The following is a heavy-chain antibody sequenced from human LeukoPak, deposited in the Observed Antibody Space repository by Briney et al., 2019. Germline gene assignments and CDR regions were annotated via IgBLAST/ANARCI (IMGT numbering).Heavy chain of an antibody. CDR1: GGTFSSYA. D-gene: IGHD5-18*01. V-gene: IGHV1-18*01. CDR3: ARDPTAPEGYYYYGMDV. CDR2: ISAYNGNT. J-gene: IGHJ6*02. Sequence: ASVKVSCKASGGTFSSYAISWVRQAPGQGLEWMGWISAYNGNTNYAQKLQGRVTMTTDTSTSTAYMELRSLRSDDTAVYYCARDPTAPEGYYYYGMDVWGQGTTVTVSS.